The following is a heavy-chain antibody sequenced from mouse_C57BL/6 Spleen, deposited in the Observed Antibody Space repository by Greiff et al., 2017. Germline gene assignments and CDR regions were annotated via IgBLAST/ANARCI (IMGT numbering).Heavy chain of an antibody. D-gene: IGHD2-4*01. CDR2: ISSGSSTI. V-gene: IGHV5-17*01. CDR1: GFTFSDYG. J-gene: IGHJ4*01. CDR3: ANDYDGGSMDY. Sequence: EVKLQESGGGLVKPGGSLKLSCAASGFTFSDYGMHWVRQAPEKGLEWVAYISSGSSTIYYADTVKGRFTISRDNAKNTLFLQMTSLRSEDTAMYFCANDYDGGSMDYWGQGTSVTVSS.